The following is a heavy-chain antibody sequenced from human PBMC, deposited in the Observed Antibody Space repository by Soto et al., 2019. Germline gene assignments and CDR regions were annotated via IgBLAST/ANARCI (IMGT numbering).Heavy chain of an antibody. CDR1: GYTFTGHG. CDR2: VSGSNGDT. Sequence: QVQLVQSGTEVKRPGASVKVSCRVAGYTFTGHGISWMRQAPGQGLEWMGWVSGSNGDTKYVENYQGRVTMTIDTSTSTAYMELRSLRSDDTAVYYCARDISYYHDDRGYSNFDYWGQGTLVTVSP. J-gene: IGHJ4*02. V-gene: IGHV1-18*01. D-gene: IGHD3-22*01. CDR3: ARDISYYHDDRGYSNFDY.